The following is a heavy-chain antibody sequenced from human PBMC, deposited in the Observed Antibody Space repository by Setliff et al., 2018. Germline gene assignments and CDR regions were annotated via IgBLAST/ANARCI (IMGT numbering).Heavy chain of an antibody. J-gene: IGHJ4*02. CDR2: LHTSGTT. V-gene: IGHV4-61*02. Sequence: SQTLSLTCAVSGGSITSGSYYWSWIRQPAGEGLEWIGRLHTSGTTVYNPSLKGRVTISADTSTNHFSLKLTSVTAADTAVYYCARDNTIVGATDYWGQGALGTVSS. CDR1: GGSITSGSYY. D-gene: IGHD1-26*01. CDR3: ARDNTIVGATDY.